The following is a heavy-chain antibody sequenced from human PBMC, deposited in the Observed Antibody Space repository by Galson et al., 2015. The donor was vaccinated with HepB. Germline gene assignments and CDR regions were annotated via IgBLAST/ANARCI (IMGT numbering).Heavy chain of an antibody. CDR1: GFTFSSYA. V-gene: IGHV3-23*01. Sequence: SLRLSCAASGFTFSSYAMSWVRQAPGKGLEWASAISGSGGSTYYADSVKGRFTISRDNSKNTLYLQMNSLRAEDTAVYYCAWSGYYAPPRTYYYYYMDVWGKGTTVTVSS. J-gene: IGHJ6*03. D-gene: IGHD3-3*01. CDR2: ISGSGGST. CDR3: AWSGYYAPPRTYYYYYMDV.